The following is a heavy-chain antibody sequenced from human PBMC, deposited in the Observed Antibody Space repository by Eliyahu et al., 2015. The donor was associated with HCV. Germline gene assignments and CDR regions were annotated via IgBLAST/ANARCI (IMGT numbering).Heavy chain of an antibody. J-gene: IGHJ3*02. D-gene: IGHD3-22*01. V-gene: IGHV4-34*01. Sequence: QVQLQQWGAGLLKPSETLSLTCAVYGGXFSGYYWSWIRQPPGKGLEWIGEINHSGSTNYNPSLKSRVTISVDTSKNQFSLKLSSVTAADTAVYYCARGAHSSGYPDAFDIWGQGTMVTVSS. CDR1: GGXFSGYY. CDR3: ARGAHSSGYPDAFDI. CDR2: INHSGST.